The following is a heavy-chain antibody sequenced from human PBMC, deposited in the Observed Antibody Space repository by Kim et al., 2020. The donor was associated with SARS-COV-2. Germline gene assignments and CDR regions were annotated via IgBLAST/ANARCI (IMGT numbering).Heavy chain of an antibody. V-gene: IGHV3-74*01. J-gene: IGHJ6*02. CDR3: ARETYYDFWSGPMGYGMDV. D-gene: IGHD3-3*01. Sequence: GRFTISRDNAKNTLYLQMNSLRAEDTAVYYCARETYYDFWSGPMGYGMDVWGQGTTVTVSS.